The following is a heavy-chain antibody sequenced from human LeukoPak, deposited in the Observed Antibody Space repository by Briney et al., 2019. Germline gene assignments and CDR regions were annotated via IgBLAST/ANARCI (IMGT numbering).Heavy chain of an antibody. CDR3: AKVPLIAAPKHFDY. CDR2: IITIFGTA. CDR1: GGTFSSYA. Sequence: GASVKVSCKTSGGTFSSYAISWVRQAPGQGLEWMGGIITIFGTAKYAQKFQGRVTITADESTTTAYMELSSLRSEDTAVYYCAKVPLIAAPKHFDYWGQGTLVTVSS. V-gene: IGHV1-69*01. D-gene: IGHD6-13*01. J-gene: IGHJ4*02.